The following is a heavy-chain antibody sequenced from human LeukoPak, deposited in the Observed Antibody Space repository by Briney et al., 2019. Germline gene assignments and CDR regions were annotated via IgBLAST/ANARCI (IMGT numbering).Heavy chain of an antibody. CDR2: INPNSGGT. CDR1: GYTFTGYY. D-gene: IGHD1-14*01. CDR3: ARGSDSLTTIINDAFDI. Sequence: ASVKVSCKASGYTFTGYYMHWVRQAPGQGLEWMGWINPNSGGTNYAQKFQGRVTMTRDTSISTAYMELSRLRSDDTAVYYCARGSDSLTTIINDAFDIWGQGTMVTVSS. J-gene: IGHJ3*02. V-gene: IGHV1-2*02.